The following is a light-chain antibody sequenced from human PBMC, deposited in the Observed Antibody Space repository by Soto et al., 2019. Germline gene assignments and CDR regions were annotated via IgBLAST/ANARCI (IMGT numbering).Light chain of an antibody. CDR2: DDS. J-gene: IGLJ3*02. Sequence: SYELTQPPSVSVAPGQTATVTCGGRNIGSKSVHWYQQKPGQAPVLVVHDDSDRPSGIPGRFSGSNSGDTATLTISGVEAGDEADYYCQVWDRSSNHWVFGGGTKLTV. CDR3: QVWDRSSNHWV. V-gene: IGLV3-21*02. CDR1: NIGSKS.